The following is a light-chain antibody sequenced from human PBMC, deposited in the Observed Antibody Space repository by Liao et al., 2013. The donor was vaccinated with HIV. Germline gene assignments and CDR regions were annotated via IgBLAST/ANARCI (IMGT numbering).Light chain of an antibody. CDR3: QAWDSSIAYV. CDR2: DDT. CDR1: KLGDKY. V-gene: IGLV3-1*01. Sequence: SYVLTQPPSVSVSPGQTASITCSGDKLGDKYASWYQQKPGQSPVLVIYDDTKRPSGIPGRFSGSNSGNTATLTISETQAMDEADYYCQAWDSSIAYVFGSGTRLTVL. J-gene: IGLJ1*01.